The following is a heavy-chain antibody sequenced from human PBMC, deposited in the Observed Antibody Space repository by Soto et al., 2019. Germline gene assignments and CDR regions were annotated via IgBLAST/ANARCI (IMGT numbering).Heavy chain of an antibody. CDR3: ARAGETYYDFWSGFSPIDY. Sequence: SETLSLTCSVSGGSISSYYWIWVRQSPGKGLEWLGYIFYSDNTNYNPSLESRLSISVDTSKNQISLTLNSVTAADTAVYYCARAGETYYDFWSGFSPIDYWGPGTLVTVSS. CDR2: IFYSDNT. D-gene: IGHD3-3*01. J-gene: IGHJ4*02. CDR1: GGSISSYY. V-gene: IGHV4-59*01.